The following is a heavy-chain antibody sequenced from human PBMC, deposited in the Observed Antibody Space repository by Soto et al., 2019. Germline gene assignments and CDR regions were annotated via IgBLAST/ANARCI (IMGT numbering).Heavy chain of an antibody. J-gene: IGHJ4*02. D-gene: IGHD3-10*01. V-gene: IGHV3-53*04. CDR2: IYSGGST. Sequence: EVQLVESGGGLVQPGGSLRLSCAASGFTVSSNYMSWVRQAPGMGLEWVSVIYSGGSTYYADSVKGRFTISRHNSKNTLYLQMNSLRAEDTAVYYCARSHYYGSGSYYDYWGQGTLVTVSS. CDR3: ARSHYYGSGSYYDY. CDR1: GFTVSSNY.